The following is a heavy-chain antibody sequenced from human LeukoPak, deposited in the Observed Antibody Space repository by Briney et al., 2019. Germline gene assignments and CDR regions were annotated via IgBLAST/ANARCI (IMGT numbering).Heavy chain of an antibody. CDR3: ARDQSPGKFGQYYDAFDI. CDR1: GFTLNSYW. CDR2: IKRDGSRK. J-gene: IGHJ3*02. D-gene: IGHD3-10*01. Sequence: GGSLRLSCAASGFTLNSYWMTWLRQAPGKGLEWVANIKRDGSRKEYVEAVRGRFTISRDNAKNSVYLQMDRLRVEDTAVYFCARDQSPGKFGQYYDAFDIWGQGTLVTVSP. V-gene: IGHV3-7*01.